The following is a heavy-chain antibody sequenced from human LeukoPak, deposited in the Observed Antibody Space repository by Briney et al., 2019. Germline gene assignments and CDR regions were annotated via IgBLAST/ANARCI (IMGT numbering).Heavy chain of an antibody. J-gene: IGHJ5*02. D-gene: IGHD2-15*01. CDR1: GYTFTGYH. CDR3: ARGLPYCSGGSCYYGWFDP. CDR2: INPNSGGT. V-gene: IGHV1-2*02. Sequence: ASVKVSCKASGYTFTGYHMHWVRQAPGQGLEWMGWINPNSGGTNYAQKFQGRVTMTRDTSISTAYMELSRLRSDDTAVYYCARGLPYCSGGSCYYGWFDPWGQGTLVTASS.